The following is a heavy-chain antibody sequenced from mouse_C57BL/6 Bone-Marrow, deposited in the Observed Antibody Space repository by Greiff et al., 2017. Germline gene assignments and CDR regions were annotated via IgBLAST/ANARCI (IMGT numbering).Heavy chain of an antibody. D-gene: IGHD2-1*01. CDR1: EYEFPSHD. J-gene: IGHJ4*01. CDR2: ITSDGGST. CDR3: GKYHGNYEGAMDD. Sequence: EVKLMESGGGLVQPGESLKLSCESNEYEFPSHDMSWVRKTPEKRLELVAAITSDGGSTYYPDTIARRFIISRDNTKKTLYLQMSSLRSEDTAVYYGGKYHGNYEGAMDDWGQGTSGTVSS. V-gene: IGHV5-2*01.